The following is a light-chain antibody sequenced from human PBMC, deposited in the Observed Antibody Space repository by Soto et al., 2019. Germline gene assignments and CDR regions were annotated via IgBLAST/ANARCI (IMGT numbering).Light chain of an antibody. Sequence: DIQMTQSPSTLSASVGDRVTVTCWASQSISSWLAWYQQKAGKAPKLLIYKASALESGVPSRFSGSGSGTEFTLTISSLEPEDFATYYCQHYNTYPWTFGQGTKVEIK. CDR3: QHYNTYPWT. J-gene: IGKJ1*01. V-gene: IGKV1-5*03. CDR1: QSISSW. CDR2: KAS.